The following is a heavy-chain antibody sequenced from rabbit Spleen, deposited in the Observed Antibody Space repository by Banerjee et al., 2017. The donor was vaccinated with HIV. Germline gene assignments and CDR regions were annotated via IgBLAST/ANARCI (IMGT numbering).Heavy chain of an antibody. V-gene: IGHV1S45*01. CDR3: ARDTGSGHYIDAYFDL. CDR1: GFSFSNNW. J-gene: IGHJ4*01. D-gene: IGHD1-1*01. CDR2: IAGSSSGFT. Sequence: LEESGGGLVKPGGTLTLTCTVSGFSFSNNWICWVRQAPGKGLEWIACIAGSSSGFTYSATWAKGRFTCSKTSSTTVTLQMTSLTVADTATYFCARDTGSGHYIDAYFDLWGQGTLVTVS.